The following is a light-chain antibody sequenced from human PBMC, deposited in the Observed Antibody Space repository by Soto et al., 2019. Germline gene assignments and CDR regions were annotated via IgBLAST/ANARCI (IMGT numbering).Light chain of an antibody. CDR3: QQYGSSSWT. V-gene: IGKV3-20*01. CDR2: GTS. J-gene: IGKJ1*01. Sequence: EIVLTQSPGTLSLSPGERATLSCRASQSVSSSYSAWYQQKPGQAPRLLIYGTSSRATAIPDRFSGSGSGTDITLTISRLEPQDFVVYYCQQYGSSSWTFGQGTKVQIK. CDR1: QSVSSSY.